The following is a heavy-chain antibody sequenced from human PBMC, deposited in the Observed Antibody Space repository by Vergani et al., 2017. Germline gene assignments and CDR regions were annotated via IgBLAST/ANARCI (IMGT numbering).Heavy chain of an antibody. D-gene: IGHD3-3*01. CDR3: SREDFYENNRGTYRQPSYYGLDV. CDR1: GYSFINYG. V-gene: IGHV1-18*04. J-gene: IGHJ6*02. Sequence: QSQLVQSGDEVKKPGASVKVSCKTSGYSFINYGISWVRQAPGQGLEWLGWVSSYNGNTNYGQKIQGRVTITTDTSTRTDYMQLRSLTFNDTAVYDCSREDFYENNRGTYRQPSYYGLDVWGQGTKVTVAS. CDR2: VSSYNGNT.